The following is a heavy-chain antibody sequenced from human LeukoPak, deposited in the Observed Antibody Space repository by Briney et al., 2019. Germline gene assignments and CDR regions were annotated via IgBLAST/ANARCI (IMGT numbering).Heavy chain of an antibody. CDR3: ARGGYYYDSSGYYPYYYYYGMDV. CDR1: GYTFTSYY. Sequence: ASVKVSCKASGYTFTSYYMHWVRQAPGQGLEWMGIINPSGGSTSYAQRFQGRVTTTRDTSTSTVYMELSSLRSEDTAVYYCARGGYYYDSSGYYPYYYYYGMDVWGQGTTVTVSS. CDR2: INPSGGST. V-gene: IGHV1-46*01. J-gene: IGHJ6*02. D-gene: IGHD3-22*01.